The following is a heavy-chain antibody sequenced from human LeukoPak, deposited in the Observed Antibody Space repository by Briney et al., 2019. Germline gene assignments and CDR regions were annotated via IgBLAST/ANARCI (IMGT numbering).Heavy chain of an antibody. J-gene: IGHJ4*02. D-gene: IGHD3-9*01. CDR3: ALGLVTDY. V-gene: IGHV3-66*01. CDR1: GFTVSSNF. Sequence: PGGSLRLSCAASGFTVSSNFMSWVRQAPGKGLEWVSVIYSGGSTYYADSVKGRFTISRDNSKNTLYLQMNRLRVEDTAVYYCALGLVTDYWGQGTLVTVSS. CDR2: IYSGGST.